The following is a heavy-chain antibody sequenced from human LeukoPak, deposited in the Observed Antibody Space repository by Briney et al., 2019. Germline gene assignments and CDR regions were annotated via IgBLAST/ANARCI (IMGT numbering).Heavy chain of an antibody. J-gene: IGHJ3*02. CDR2: IYPGDSDT. CDR1: GYSFTTYW. CDR3: ARLRSSYGVYAPGAFDI. V-gene: IGHV5-51*01. Sequence: GASLQISCKGSGYSFTTYWIGWVRQMPGKGLEWMGIIYPGDSDTRYSPSFQGQVTISADKSISTAYLQWSSLKASDTAMYYCARLRSSYGVYAPGAFDIWGQGTMVTVSS. D-gene: IGHD4-17*01.